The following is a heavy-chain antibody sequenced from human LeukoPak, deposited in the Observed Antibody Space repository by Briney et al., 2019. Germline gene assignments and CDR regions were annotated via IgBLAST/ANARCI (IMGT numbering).Heavy chain of an antibody. J-gene: IGHJ4*02. Sequence: GGSLRLSCAASGFTFSSYAMNWVRQAPGKGLEWEAIISFDGTNKDYADSVKGRFTISRDNSRNTLYLQMNSLRAEDTAVYHCARDPLYTTSPPSYFDYWGQGTLVTVSS. CDR3: ARDPLYTTSPPSYFDY. D-gene: IGHD2-2*02. V-gene: IGHV3-30-3*01. CDR2: ISFDGTNK. CDR1: GFTFSSYA.